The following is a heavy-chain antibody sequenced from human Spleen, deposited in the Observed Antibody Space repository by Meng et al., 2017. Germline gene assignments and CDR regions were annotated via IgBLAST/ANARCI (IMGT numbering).Heavy chain of an antibody. CDR2: ISGSGGST. V-gene: IGHV3-23*01. Sequence: GGSLRLSCAASGFTFSSYAMSWVRQAPGKGLEWVSAISGSGGSTYYADSVKGRFTISRDNSKNTLYLQMNSLRAEGTAVYYCAKGGSYYDILTGYYSRPYYGMDVWGQGTTVTVSS. CDR1: GFTFSSYA. J-gene: IGHJ6*02. D-gene: IGHD3-9*01. CDR3: AKGGSYYDILTGYYSRPYYGMDV.